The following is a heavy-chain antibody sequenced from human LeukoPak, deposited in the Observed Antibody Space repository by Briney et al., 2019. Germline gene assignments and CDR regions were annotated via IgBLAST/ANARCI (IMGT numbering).Heavy chain of an antibody. J-gene: IGHJ4*02. CDR3: ARDVSVTASFDY. CDR1: GYTFTSYG. Sequence: ASVKVSCKASGYTFTSYGISWVRQAPGQWLEWMGWISAYNGNTNYAQTLQGRVTMTTDTSTSTAYMELRSLRSDDTAVYYCARDVSVTASFDYWGQGTLVTVSS. V-gene: IGHV1-18*01. CDR2: ISAYNGNT. D-gene: IGHD2-21*02.